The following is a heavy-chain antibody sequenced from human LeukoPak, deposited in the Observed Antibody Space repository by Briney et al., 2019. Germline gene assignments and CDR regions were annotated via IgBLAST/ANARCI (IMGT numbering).Heavy chain of an antibody. D-gene: IGHD6-13*01. J-gene: IGHJ4*02. V-gene: IGHV3-20*04. CDR3: ARDITWAAADY. Sequence: PGGSLRLSCAASGFTFSSYEMNWVRQAPGKGLEWVSGINWNGGSTGYADSVKGRFTISRDNAKNSLYLQMNSLRAEDTALYYCARDITWAAADYWGQGTLVTVSS. CDR1: GFTFSSYE. CDR2: INWNGGST.